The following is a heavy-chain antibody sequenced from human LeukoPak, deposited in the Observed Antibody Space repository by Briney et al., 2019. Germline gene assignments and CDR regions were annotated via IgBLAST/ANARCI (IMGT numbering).Heavy chain of an antibody. J-gene: IGHJ4*02. V-gene: IGHV4-61*01. CDR3: ARGSISSCHRTGHYYFDY. Sequence: SETLSLTCTVSGGSVSSGSYYWSWIRQPPGKGLEWIGYIYYSGSTNYNPSLKSRVTISVDTSKNQFSLKLSSVTAADTAVYYCARGSISSCHRTGHYYFDYWGQGTLVTVSS. CDR1: GGSVSSGSYY. CDR2: IYYSGST. D-gene: IGHD6-13*01.